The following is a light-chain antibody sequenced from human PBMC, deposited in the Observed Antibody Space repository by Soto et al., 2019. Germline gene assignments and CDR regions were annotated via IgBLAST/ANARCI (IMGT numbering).Light chain of an antibody. CDR3: QQRFAYPLT. CDR2: AAS. V-gene: IGKV1-9*01. CDR1: QAISNY. J-gene: IGKJ4*02. Sequence: DIQLTQSPSFLSASVGDRVTITCRASQAISNYLVWYHQRPGQAPKLLIYAASTLQSGVPLRFSGSGSGTEFTLTISSLQPEDCATFYCQQRFAYPLTFGGGTKVEIK.